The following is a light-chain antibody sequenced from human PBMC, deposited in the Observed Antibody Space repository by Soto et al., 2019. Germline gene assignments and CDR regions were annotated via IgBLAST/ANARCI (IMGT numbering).Light chain of an antibody. Sequence: DIQMPQSPSSLSAPVGDTVSITCRAGQTFNNYLNWYQHKPGKVPKLLIYAATALQSGVPSRFSASASGTDFTLTIINVQPEDCGTYYCQQSYTSQQTFGQGTKLET. CDR3: QQSYTSQQT. V-gene: IGKV1-39*01. CDR1: QTFNNY. J-gene: IGKJ2*01. CDR2: AAT.